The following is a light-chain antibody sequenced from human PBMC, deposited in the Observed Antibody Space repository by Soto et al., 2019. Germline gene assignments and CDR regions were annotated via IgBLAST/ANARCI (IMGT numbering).Light chain of an antibody. CDR2: EGT. J-gene: IGLJ2*01. CDR3: SSYAHISFGDVV. Sequence: QSVLTQPASVSGSPGQSVTISCTGTSGDVGSYNLVSWYQQHPGKAPKLIIYEGTKRPSGVSNRFSGSKSGNTASLTISGLRVEEEADYYSSSYAHISFGDVVFGGGTKVTVL. CDR1: SGDVGSYNL. V-gene: IGLV2-23*01.